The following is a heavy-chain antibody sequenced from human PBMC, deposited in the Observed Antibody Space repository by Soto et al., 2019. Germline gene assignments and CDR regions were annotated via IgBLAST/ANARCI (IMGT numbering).Heavy chain of an antibody. CDR2: ISYDGSNK. V-gene: IGHV3-30*18. CDR1: GFTFSSYG. Sequence: QVQLVESGGGVVQPGRSLRLSCAASGFTFSSYGMHWVRQAPGKGLEWVAVISYDGSNKYYADSVKGRFTISRDNSKNKLYLQMNSLRAEDTAVYYCAKDAGRYGFYGSGSYGFYYGMDVWGQGTTVTVSS. J-gene: IGHJ6*02. D-gene: IGHD3-10*01. CDR3: AKDAGRYGFYGSGSYGFYYGMDV.